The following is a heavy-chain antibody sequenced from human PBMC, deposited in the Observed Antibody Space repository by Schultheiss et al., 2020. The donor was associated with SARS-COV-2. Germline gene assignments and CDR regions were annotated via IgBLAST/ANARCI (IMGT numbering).Heavy chain of an antibody. J-gene: IGHJ6*02. CDR3: ARPGTMVRGVIGLGYYYYYGMDV. Sequence: GESLKISCQGSGYSFTNYWIGWVRQMPGKGLEWTGIIYPGDSDTRYSPSFQGQVTISVDKSIGTAYLQWSSLKASDTAMYYCARPGTMVRGVIGLGYYYYYGMDVWGQGTTVTVSS. CDR2: IYPGDSDT. CDR1: GYSFTNYW. V-gene: IGHV5-51*01. D-gene: IGHD3-10*01.